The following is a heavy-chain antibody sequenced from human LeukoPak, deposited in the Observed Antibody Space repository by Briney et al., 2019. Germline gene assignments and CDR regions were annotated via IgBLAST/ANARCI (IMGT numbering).Heavy chain of an antibody. CDR3: AKAPWQWLVPFDY. CDR2: ISGSGGST. V-gene: IGHV3-23*01. D-gene: IGHD6-19*01. J-gene: IGHJ4*02. CDR1: GFTFSSYG. Sequence: PGRSLRLSCAASGFTFSSYGMHWVRQAPGKGLEWVSAISGSGGSTYYADSVKGRFTISRDNSKNTLYLQMNSLRAEDTAVYYCAKAPWQWLVPFDYWGQGTLVTVSS.